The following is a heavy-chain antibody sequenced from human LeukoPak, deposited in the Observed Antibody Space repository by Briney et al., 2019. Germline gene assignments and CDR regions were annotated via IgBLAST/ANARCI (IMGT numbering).Heavy chain of an antibody. CDR3: ARDHVGSYGAFDI. J-gene: IGHJ3*02. CDR2: ISGYNGNT. CDR1: GYTFSSYG. Sequence: ASVKISCKASGYTFSSYGISGVRQAPGQGLEWLGWISGYNGNTNFAQKFQGRVTITTDTSTSTAYMELRSLRSDDTAVYYCARDHVGSYGAFDIWGQGTMVTVSS. V-gene: IGHV1-18*01. D-gene: IGHD1-26*01.